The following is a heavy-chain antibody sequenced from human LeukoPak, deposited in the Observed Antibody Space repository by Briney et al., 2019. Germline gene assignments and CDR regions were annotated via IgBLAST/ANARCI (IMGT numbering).Heavy chain of an antibody. J-gene: IGHJ6*02. CDR3: AGDQPNPSDFSGSYYSPLYGMDV. Sequence: SQTLSLTCAISGDSVSSNSAAWNWIRQSPSRGLEWLGRTYYRSKWYNDYAVSVKSRITINPDTSKNQFSLQLNSVTPEDTAVYYCAGDQPNPSDFSGSYYSPLYGMDVWGQGTTVTVSS. D-gene: IGHD1-26*01. CDR1: GDSVSSNSAA. CDR2: TYYRSKWYN. V-gene: IGHV6-1*01.